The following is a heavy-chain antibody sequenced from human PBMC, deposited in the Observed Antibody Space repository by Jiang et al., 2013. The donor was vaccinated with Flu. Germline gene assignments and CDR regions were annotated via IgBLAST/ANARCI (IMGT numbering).Heavy chain of an antibody. Sequence: SGAEVKKPGSSLKVSCKASGDTFNTYAINWVRQAPGQGLEWMGEIIPIFRTTNYAQTFQGRATITADESTNTAYMELTSLRSEDTAVYYCARTLPSMSVGGAGARFFDYWGQGTLVTVSS. J-gene: IGHJ4*02. CDR2: IIPIFRTT. V-gene: IGHV1-69*01. CDR3: ARTLPSMSVGGAGARFFDY. D-gene: IGHD6-19*01. CDR1: GDTFNTYA.